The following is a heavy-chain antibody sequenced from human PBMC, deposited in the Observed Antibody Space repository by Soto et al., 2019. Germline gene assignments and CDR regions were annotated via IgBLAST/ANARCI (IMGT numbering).Heavy chain of an antibody. V-gene: IGHV3-23*01. J-gene: IGHJ5*02. CDR2: ISGSGTNT. CDR1: GFTFSSYA. CDR3: AKEKGTYYDFCWFDP. D-gene: IGHD3-3*01. Sequence: EVQLLESGGGLVQPGGSLRLSCAASGFTFSSYAMSWVRQAPGKGLEWVSAISGSGTNTYYADSVKGRFRVSRDNSKNTLYLQMSSLRVEDTAIYYCAKEKGTYYDFCWFDPWGQGTLVTVSS.